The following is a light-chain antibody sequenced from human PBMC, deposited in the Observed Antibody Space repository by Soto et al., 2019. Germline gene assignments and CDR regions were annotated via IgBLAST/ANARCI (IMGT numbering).Light chain of an antibody. CDR3: NSYTSRSTYV. Sequence: QSVLTQPASVSGSPGQSITISCTGTTSDVGRYNYVSWYQQHPGKAPKLIIYDVSNRPSGVSNRFSGSKSGNTASLTISGLQAEDEADYYCNSYTSRSTYVFGTGTKLTVL. CDR1: TSDVGRYNY. CDR2: DVS. J-gene: IGLJ1*01. V-gene: IGLV2-14*01.